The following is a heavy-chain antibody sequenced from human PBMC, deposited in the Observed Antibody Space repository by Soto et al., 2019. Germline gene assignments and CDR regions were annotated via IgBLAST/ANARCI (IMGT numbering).Heavy chain of an antibody. V-gene: IGHV1-8*01. J-gene: IGHJ4*02. D-gene: IGHD5-12*01. CDR3: ARSSGYEMGY. Sequence: ASVKFSCKASGYTFTAYYINWVRQAPGRGLEWMGWMNPNSSNTSYAQKFQGRVTMTRNTSISTAYMELSSLRSEDTAVYYCARSSGYEMGYWGQGTLVTVSS. CDR2: MNPNSSNT. CDR1: GYTFTAYY.